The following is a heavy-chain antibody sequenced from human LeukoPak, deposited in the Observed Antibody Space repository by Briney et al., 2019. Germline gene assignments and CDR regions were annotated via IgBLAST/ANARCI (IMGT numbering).Heavy chain of an antibody. CDR3: ARMSSSWYSTSYDY. CDR2: MNPNSVNT. Sequence: ASVKVSCKASGYTFTSYDINWVRHATGQGLEWMGWMNPNSVNTGYAQNFQGRVTMTRNTSISTAYMELSSLRSEDTAVYYCARMSSSWYSTSYDYWGQGTLVTVSS. D-gene: IGHD6-13*01. J-gene: IGHJ4*02. CDR1: GYTFTSYD. V-gene: IGHV1-8*01.